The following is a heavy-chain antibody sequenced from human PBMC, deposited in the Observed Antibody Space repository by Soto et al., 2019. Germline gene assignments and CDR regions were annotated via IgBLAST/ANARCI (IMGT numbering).Heavy chain of an antibody. CDR2: TNTDGSRT. CDR1: GFTFSSNW. J-gene: IGHJ4*02. CDR3: ARDGEGF. Sequence: PGGSLRLSCAASGFTFSSNWMHWVRRVPGRGLVWVSRTNTDGSRTSYEDSVEGRFTISRDNAKNMLYLQMNSLRAEDTAVYYCARDGEGFWGQGTLVTVSS. D-gene: IGHD2-21*01. V-gene: IGHV3-74*01.